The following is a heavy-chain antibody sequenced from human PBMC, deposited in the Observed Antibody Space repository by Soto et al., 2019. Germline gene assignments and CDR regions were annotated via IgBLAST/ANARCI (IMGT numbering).Heavy chain of an antibody. Sequence: GGSLRLSCAASGFTFSSYGMHWFRQAPVNGLEWVAVISYDGSNKYYADSVKGRFTISRDNAKNSLYLQMNSLRAEDTAVYYCARVAVITAAGTSDYWGQGTLVTVSS. CDR2: ISYDGSNK. D-gene: IGHD6-13*01. J-gene: IGHJ4*02. CDR1: GFTFSSYG. CDR3: ARVAVITAAGTSDY. V-gene: IGHV3-30*03.